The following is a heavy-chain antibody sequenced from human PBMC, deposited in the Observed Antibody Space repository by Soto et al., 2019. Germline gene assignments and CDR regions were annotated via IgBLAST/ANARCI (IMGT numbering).Heavy chain of an antibody. Sequence: QVQLVQSGAEVKKPGASVKVSCKASGYTFTDYHIHWVRQAPGQGLEFMGWINANNGGAGSAQQFQGRVTVTRDTSITTVYMELSNLRSDDTAVYYCARVGGSETLQPSYNWFDTWGQGTLVTVSS. J-gene: IGHJ5*02. CDR1: GYTFTDYH. CDR2: INANNGGA. D-gene: IGHD3-16*01. V-gene: IGHV1-2*02. CDR3: ARVGGSETLQPSYNWFDT.